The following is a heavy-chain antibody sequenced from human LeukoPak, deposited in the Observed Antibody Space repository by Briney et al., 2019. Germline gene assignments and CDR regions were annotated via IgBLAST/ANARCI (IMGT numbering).Heavy chain of an antibody. J-gene: IGHJ3*02. CDR3: ARGSLRYFDWLPYDAFDI. D-gene: IGHD3-9*01. V-gene: IGHV4-4*02. CDR2: IYHSGST. Sequence: SGTLSLTCAVSGGSISSSNWWSWVRQPPGKGLEWIGEIYHSGSTNYNPSLKSRVTISVDKSKNQFSLKLSSVTAADTAVYYCARGSLRYFDWLPYDAFDIWGQGTMVTVSS. CDR1: GGSISSSNW.